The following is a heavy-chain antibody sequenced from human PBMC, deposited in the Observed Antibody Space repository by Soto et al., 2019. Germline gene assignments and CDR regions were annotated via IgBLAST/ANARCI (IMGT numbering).Heavy chain of an antibody. J-gene: IGHJ6*02. V-gene: IGHV4-34*01. CDR3: ARIRVTMVRGVIINYYYYGMDV. D-gene: IGHD3-10*01. CDR1: GGSFSGYY. Sequence: SETLSLTCAVYGGSFSGYYWSWIRQPPGKGLEWIGEINHSGSTNYNPSLKSRVTISVDTSKNQFSLKLSSVTTADTAVYYCARIRVTMVRGVIINYYYYGMDVWGQGTTVTVSS. CDR2: INHSGST.